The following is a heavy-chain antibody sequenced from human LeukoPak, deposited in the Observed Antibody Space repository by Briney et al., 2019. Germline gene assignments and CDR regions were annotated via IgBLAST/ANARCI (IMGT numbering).Heavy chain of an antibody. CDR1: GFTFSSYN. Sequence: GSLRLSCEASGFTFSSYNMNWVRQPPGKGLEWIGSKYYSGSTYYNPSLKNRVTISVDTSKNQFSLKLSSVTAADTAVYYCARNIAVAGRGDYMDVWGKGTTVTISS. CDR3: ARNIAVAGRGDYMDV. CDR2: KYYSGST. J-gene: IGHJ6*03. D-gene: IGHD6-19*01. V-gene: IGHV4-39*01.